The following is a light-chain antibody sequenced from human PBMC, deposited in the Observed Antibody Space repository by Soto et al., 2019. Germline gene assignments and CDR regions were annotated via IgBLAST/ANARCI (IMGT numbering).Light chain of an antibody. V-gene: IGKV1-5*01. Sequence: DIQMTQSPSTLSASVGDRVTITCRASQSISSWLAWYQQKTGKAPKLLIYGASSLECGVPSTFSGSGSVTEFRLTIGSLQSDDFSTYYCQQYSSSSPPCGQVTK. CDR1: QSISSW. J-gene: IGKJ2*01. CDR2: GAS. CDR3: QQYSSSSPP.